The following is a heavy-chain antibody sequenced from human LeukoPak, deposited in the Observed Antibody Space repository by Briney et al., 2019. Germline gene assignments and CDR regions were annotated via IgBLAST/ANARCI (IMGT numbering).Heavy chain of an antibody. Sequence: ASVKVSCKASGYTFTSYDISWVRQAPGQGLEWKGWINPNSGGTNYAQKFQGRVTMTRDTSISTAYMELSRLRSDDTAVYYCARVFEYSSSGVGYWGQGTLVTVSS. J-gene: IGHJ4*02. CDR2: INPNSGGT. CDR3: ARVFEYSSSGVGY. V-gene: IGHV1-2*02. D-gene: IGHD6-6*01. CDR1: GYTFTSYD.